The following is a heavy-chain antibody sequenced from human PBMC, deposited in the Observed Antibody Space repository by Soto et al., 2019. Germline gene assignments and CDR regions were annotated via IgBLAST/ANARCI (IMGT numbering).Heavy chain of an antibody. V-gene: IGHV4-39*07. CDR3: ARDGAPMDV. CDR1: AGSISSTTHY. D-gene: IGHD3-16*01. CDR2: IFYSGST. Sequence: SETLSLTCTVSAGSISSTTHYWGWIRQPPGKGLEWIGSIFYSGSTNYNPSLKSRVTISVDTSKNQFSLKLSSVTAADTAVYYCARDGAPMDVWGKGTTVTVSS. J-gene: IGHJ6*03.